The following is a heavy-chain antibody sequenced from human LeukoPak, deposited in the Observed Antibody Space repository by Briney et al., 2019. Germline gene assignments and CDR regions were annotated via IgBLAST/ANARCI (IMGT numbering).Heavy chain of an antibody. Sequence: GGSLRLSCAASGFTFSSYGMHWVRQAPGKGLEWVAFIRYDGSNKYYAGSVKGRFTISRDNSKNTLYLQMNSLRAEDTAVYYCAKDRGLFGVVIISYFDYWGQGTLVTVSS. D-gene: IGHD3-3*01. CDR1: GFTFSSYG. CDR2: IRYDGSNK. CDR3: AKDRGLFGVVIISYFDY. V-gene: IGHV3-30*02. J-gene: IGHJ4*02.